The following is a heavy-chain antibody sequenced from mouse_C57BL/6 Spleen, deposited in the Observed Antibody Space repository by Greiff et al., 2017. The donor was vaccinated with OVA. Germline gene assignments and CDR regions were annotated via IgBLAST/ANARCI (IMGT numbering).Heavy chain of an antibody. CDR1: GFTFSDYG. Sequence: EVKLVESGGGLVKPGGSLKLSCAASGFTFSDYGMHWVRQAPEKGLEWVAYISSGSSTIYYADTVKGRFTISRDNAKNTLFLQMTSLRSEDTAMYYCARNDYDRAAWFAYWGQGTLVTVSA. CDR2: ISSGSSTI. J-gene: IGHJ3*01. D-gene: IGHD2-4*01. V-gene: IGHV5-17*01. CDR3: ARNDYDRAAWFAY.